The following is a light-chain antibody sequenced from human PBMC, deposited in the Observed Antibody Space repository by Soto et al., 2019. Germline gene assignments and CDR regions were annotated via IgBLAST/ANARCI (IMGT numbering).Light chain of an antibody. CDR1: QGISNF. J-gene: IGKJ1*01. V-gene: IGKV1-27*01. CDR3: QKDTNAPRT. Sequence: DIHMTQSPPSLSAFVGDRVTITCRASQGISNFLAWYQQKPGRAPKLLISAASTLQSGVSSRFSGSGSGTDFTLTISSLQPEDVATYYCQKDTNAPRTFGQGTKVEIK. CDR2: AAS.